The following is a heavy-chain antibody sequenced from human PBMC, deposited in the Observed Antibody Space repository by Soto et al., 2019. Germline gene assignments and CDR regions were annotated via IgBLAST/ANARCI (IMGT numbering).Heavy chain of an antibody. CDR3: ARRRIAAAGTQNYYYYGMDV. CDR2: IDPSDSYT. D-gene: IGHD6-13*01. V-gene: IGHV5-10-1*03. CDR1: GYSFTSYW. J-gene: IGHJ6*02. Sequence: EVQLVQSGAEVKKPGESLRISCKGSGYSFTSYWISWVRQMPGKGLEWMGRIDPSDSYTNYSPSFQGHVTISADKSISTAYLQWSSLKASDTAMYYCARRRIAAAGTQNYYYYGMDVWGQGTTVTVSS.